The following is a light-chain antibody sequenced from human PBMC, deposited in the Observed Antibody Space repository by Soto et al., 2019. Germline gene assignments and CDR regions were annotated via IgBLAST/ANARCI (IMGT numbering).Light chain of an antibody. V-gene: IGKV1-5*01. CDR1: QSISSW. J-gene: IGKJ5*01. CDR2: DVS. CDR3: HQRNK. Sequence: GDRVTITCRASQSISSWLAWYQQKPGKAPKLLIYDVSSLESGVPSRFSGSGSGTDFTLTISSLEPEDFGVYFCHQRNKFGQGTRLEIK.